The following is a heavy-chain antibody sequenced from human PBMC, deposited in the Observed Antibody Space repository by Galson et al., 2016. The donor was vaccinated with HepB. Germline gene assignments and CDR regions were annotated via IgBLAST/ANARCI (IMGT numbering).Heavy chain of an antibody. CDR1: GFTFSSFA. Sequence: SLRLSCAGSGFTFSSFAMAWVRQAPGRGLQWVSVIGSTGIDTHYTDAVRGRFTISRDNSKSTLYLQMDILRAEDTAMYYCVKRSGHCAGDCFSGDSNFDYWGQGTLVTVSS. V-gene: IGHV3-23*05. CDR2: IGSTGIDT. CDR3: VKRSGHCAGDCFSGDSNFDY. D-gene: IGHD2-21*02. J-gene: IGHJ4*02.